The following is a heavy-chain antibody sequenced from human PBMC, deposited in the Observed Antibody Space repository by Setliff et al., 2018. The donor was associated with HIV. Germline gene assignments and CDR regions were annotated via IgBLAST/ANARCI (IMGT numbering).Heavy chain of an antibody. V-gene: IGHV3-23*01. D-gene: IGHD5-18*01. CDR1: GFTFSSYA. CDR3: ARDGYSYGFFDY. J-gene: IGHJ4*02. CDR2: ITANDGNS. Sequence: PGGSLRLSCAASGFTFSSYAMSWVRQAPGSGLEWVSGITANDGNSYYADSVKGRFTISKDISKSTLYLQMNSLRAEDTAVYYCARDGYSYGFFDYWGQGTLVTVSS.